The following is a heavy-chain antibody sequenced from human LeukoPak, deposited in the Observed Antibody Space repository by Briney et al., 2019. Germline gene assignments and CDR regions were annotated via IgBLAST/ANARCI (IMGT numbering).Heavy chain of an antibody. D-gene: IGHD2-15*01. CDR3: APYCSGGSCYRY. CDR2: ICVSGGST. CDR1: GLTFSSYA. J-gene: IGHJ4*02. Sequence: GGSLRLSCVASGLTFSSYAMSWVRQAPGKGLEWVSTICVSGGSTYYADSVKGRFTIYRDNSKNTLYLQMNSLRAEDTAVYYCAPYCSGGSCYRYWGQGTLVTVSS. V-gene: IGHV3-23*01.